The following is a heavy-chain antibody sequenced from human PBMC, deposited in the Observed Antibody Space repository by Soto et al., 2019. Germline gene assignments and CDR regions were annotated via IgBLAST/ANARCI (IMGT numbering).Heavy chain of an antibody. J-gene: IGHJ6*02. D-gene: IGHD3-22*01. Sequence: GGSLRLSCAASGFTFSSYAMSWVRQAPGKGLEWVSAISGSGGSTYYADSVKGRFTISRDNSKNTLYLQMNSLRAEDTAVYYCAKGDTLQLFYYDSSGYYIMPYYYGMDVWGQGTTVTVSS. V-gene: IGHV3-23*01. CDR2: ISGSGGST. CDR1: GFTFSSYA. CDR3: AKGDTLQLFYYDSSGYYIMPYYYGMDV.